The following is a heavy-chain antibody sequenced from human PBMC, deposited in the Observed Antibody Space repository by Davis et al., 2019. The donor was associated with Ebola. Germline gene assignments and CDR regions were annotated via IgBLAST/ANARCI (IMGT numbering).Heavy chain of an antibody. CDR2: ISSSGKNI. D-gene: IGHD6-19*01. CDR1: GFDFSGYS. CDR3: ARGFTSGWNVPY. Sequence: GESLKISCSASGFDFSGYSMTWVRQAPGKGLEWVSSISSSGKNIYTADSVRGRFTLASDTAKKSLSLQMDILTVEDSGTYYCARGFTSGWNVPYWGQGTLVTVSS. J-gene: IGHJ4*02. V-gene: IGHV3-21*01.